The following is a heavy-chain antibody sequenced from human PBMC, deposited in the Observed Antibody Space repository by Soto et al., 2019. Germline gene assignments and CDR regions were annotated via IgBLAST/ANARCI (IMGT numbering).Heavy chain of an antibody. D-gene: IGHD1-26*01. CDR2: ISSSSSTI. CDR3: ARDLLRPAKTYYYYMDV. CDR1: GFTFSSYS. J-gene: IGHJ6*03. V-gene: IGHV3-48*01. Sequence: GGSLRLSCAASGFTFSSYSMNWVRQAPGKGLEWVSYISSSSSTIYYADSVKGRFTISRDNAKNSLYLQMNSLRAEDTAVYYCARDLLRPAKTYYYYMDVWGKGTTVTVSS.